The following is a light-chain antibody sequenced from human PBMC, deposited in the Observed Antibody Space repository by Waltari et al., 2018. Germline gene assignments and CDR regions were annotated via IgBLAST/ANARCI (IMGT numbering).Light chain of an antibody. CDR2: YVY. CDR3: SSYTANSLVV. CDR1: RSDIRGYEY. V-gene: IGLV2-14*03. J-gene: IGLJ2*01. Sequence: QSALTQPAPASGSPGQSITISCTGRRSDIRGYEYVPWYQQHPAKAPKLLILYVYNRPSGVSDRFAGSKSGNTASLTISGLQAEDEADYFCSSYTANSLVVFGGGTKVTVL.